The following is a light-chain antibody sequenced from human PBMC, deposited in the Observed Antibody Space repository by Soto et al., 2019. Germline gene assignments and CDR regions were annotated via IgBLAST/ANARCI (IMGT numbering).Light chain of an antibody. Sequence: QSVLTQPPSASETPGQTVSISCSGSNSNIASNTVNWYQHLPGTAPKLLIYYNNQRPSGVPDRFSGSKSGTSASLAISGLQSEDESDYYCAAWDDTPKRYVFGTGTKVTV. CDR1: NSNIASNT. CDR3: AAWDDTPKRYV. J-gene: IGLJ1*01. V-gene: IGLV1-44*01. CDR2: YNN.